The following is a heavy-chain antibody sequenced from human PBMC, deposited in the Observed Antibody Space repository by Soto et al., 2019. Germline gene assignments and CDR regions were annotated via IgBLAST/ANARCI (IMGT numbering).Heavy chain of an antibody. V-gene: IGHV2-5*02. CDR1: RFSLSTSGVG. CDR3: AARQRGYCYHFAY. Sequence: QITLKESGPTLVKPTQTLTLTCTFSRFSLSTSGVGVGWIRQPPGKALGWLALIYCDDDEGYSPSLTSRLTSTKDTANTHVVFTMTNRDPVDTATYCCAARQRGYCYHFAYWGRGTLVTV. CDR2: IYCDDDE. J-gene: IGHJ4*02. D-gene: IGHD5-18*01.